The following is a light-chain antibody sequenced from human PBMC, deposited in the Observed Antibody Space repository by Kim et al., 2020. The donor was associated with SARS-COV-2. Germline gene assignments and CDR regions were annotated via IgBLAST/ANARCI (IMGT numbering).Light chain of an antibody. V-gene: IGLV2-11*01. CDR2: DVS. J-gene: IGLJ1*01. CDR3: CSYAGTYTFYV. Sequence: QSALTQPRSVSGSPGQSVTISCTGTSSDVGGYNYVSWYQHHPGKAPKLMIYDVSKWPSGVPDRFSGSKSGNTASLTISGLQAEDEADYYCCSYAGTYTFYVCGTGTKVTVL. CDR1: SSDVGGYNY.